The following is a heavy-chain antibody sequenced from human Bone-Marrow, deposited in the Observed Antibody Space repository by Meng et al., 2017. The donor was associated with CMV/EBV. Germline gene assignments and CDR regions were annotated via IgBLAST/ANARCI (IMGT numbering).Heavy chain of an antibody. CDR1: GFTFSSYA. V-gene: IGHV3-23*03. CDR3: ARGNSWSLFDY. CDR2: IYSGGSST. Sequence: GEYLKISCAASGFTFSSYAMSWVRQAPGKGLEWVSVIYSGGSSTYYADSVKGRFTISRDNSKNTLYLQMNSLRAEDTAVYYCARGNSWSLFDYWGQGTLVTVSS. J-gene: IGHJ4*02. D-gene: IGHD6-13*01.